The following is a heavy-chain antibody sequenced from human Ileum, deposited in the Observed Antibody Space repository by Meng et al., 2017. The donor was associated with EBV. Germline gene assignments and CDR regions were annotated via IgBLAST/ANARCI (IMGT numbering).Heavy chain of an antibody. D-gene: IGHD6-13*01. CDR2: TYYRSKWYY. V-gene: IGHV6-1*01. Sequence: VQPPRYAHGLVQPSQTPFPTCAISGDSVSRNRAAWHWIRQSPSRGPEWLGRTYYRSKWYYDYALSVKSRMTINPDTSQNQFSLQLNSVTPEDTDVYSCARGAYTSTWFWGQGTLVTVSS. J-gene: IGHJ1*01. CDR3: ARGAYTSTWF. CDR1: GDSVSRNRAA.